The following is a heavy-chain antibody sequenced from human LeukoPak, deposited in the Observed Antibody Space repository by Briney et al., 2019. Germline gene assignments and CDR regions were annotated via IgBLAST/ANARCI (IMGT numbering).Heavy chain of an antibody. V-gene: IGHV3-30*03. CDR3: ASGSSSWYSQASDY. Sequence: PGGSLRLSCAASGFTFSSYGMHWVRQAPGKGLEWVAVISYDGSNKYYADSVKGRFTISRDNSKNTLYLQMNSLRAEDTAVYYCASGSSSWYSQASDYWGQGTLVTVSS. CDR2: ISYDGSNK. J-gene: IGHJ4*02. CDR1: GFTFSSYG. D-gene: IGHD6-13*01.